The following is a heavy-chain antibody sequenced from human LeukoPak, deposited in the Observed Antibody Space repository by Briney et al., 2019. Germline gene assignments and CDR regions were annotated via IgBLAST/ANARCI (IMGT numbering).Heavy chain of an antibody. CDR2: VGSDGVNT. V-gene: IGHV3-23*01. CDR3: AKGLVAGSQYFDY. Sequence: GGSLRLPCAASGFTFSTYGMSWVRQAPGKGLEWVSAVGSDGVNTAYADSVKGRFTISRDNSKNTLYLQLNSLRAEDTAVYYCAKGLVAGSQYFDYWGQGTLVTVSS. CDR1: GFTFSTYG. D-gene: IGHD6-19*01. J-gene: IGHJ4*02.